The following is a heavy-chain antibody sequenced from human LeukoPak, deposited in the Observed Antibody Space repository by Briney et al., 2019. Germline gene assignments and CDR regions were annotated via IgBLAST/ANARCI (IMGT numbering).Heavy chain of an antibody. CDR2: IDISGDNT. Sequence: GGSLGLSCAVSGLTFSGRAMTWVRQAPGQGLQWVSSIDISGDNTAYADAVKGRFTISRDNSRSTLYLQMNDLRVVDSAIYYCANEIRPNDYWGQGTLVTVSS. CDR1: GLTFSGRA. V-gene: IGHV3-23*01. CDR3: ANEIRPNDY. J-gene: IGHJ4*02.